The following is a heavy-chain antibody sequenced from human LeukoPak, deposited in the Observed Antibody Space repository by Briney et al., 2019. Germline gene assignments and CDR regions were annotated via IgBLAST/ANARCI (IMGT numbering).Heavy chain of an antibody. CDR3: ARDLPFWNGYSNYFDY. Sequence: TLSLTCTVSGGSISSGDYYWSWIRQPPGKGLEWIGYISHPGTTYYNPSLKSRVTISVDRSKNQFSLKLKSVTAADAAVYYCARDLPFWNGYSNYFDYWGQGALVTVSS. V-gene: IGHV4-30-2*01. CDR2: ISHPGTT. J-gene: IGHJ4*02. CDR1: GGSISSGDYY. D-gene: IGHD3-3*01.